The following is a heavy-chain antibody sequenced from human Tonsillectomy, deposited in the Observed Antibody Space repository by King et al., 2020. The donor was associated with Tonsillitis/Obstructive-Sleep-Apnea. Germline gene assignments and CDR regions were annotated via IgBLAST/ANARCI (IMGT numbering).Heavy chain of an antibody. CDR1: GYTFTSYG. CDR3: ERALGSISWYVVNYYYYAMDF. Sequence: QLVQSGAEVKKPGASVKVSCKASGYTFTSYGINWVRQAPGQGLEWMGWISAYNGNTNYAQKLQGRVTMTTDTSTRTDYMELRRLRSDDTAVYYCERALGSISWYVVNYYYYAMDFWGQGTTVTVSS. V-gene: IGHV1-18*01. D-gene: IGHD6-13*01. CDR2: ISAYNGNT. J-gene: IGHJ6*02.